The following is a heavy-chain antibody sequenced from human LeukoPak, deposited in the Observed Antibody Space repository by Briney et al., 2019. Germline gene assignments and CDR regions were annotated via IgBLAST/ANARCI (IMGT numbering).Heavy chain of an antibody. CDR3: ARQNDFRLDY. CDR1: GYTFSSYW. J-gene: IGHJ4*02. D-gene: IGHD3-3*01. Sequence: GESLKISWKGSGYTFSSYWIGWVRQMPGKGLEWMGIIYPGDSDTRYSPSLQGQVTISVDTSIGTAYLRWSSLKASDTAIYYCARQNDFRLDYWGQGTLVTVSS. CDR2: IYPGDSDT. V-gene: IGHV5-51*01.